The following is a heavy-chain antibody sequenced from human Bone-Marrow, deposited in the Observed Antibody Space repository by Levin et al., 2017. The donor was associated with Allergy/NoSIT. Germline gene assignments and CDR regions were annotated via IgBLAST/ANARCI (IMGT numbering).Heavy chain of an antibody. CDR2: INEDGTTT. D-gene: IGHD3-16*01. CDR1: GFTFSFNW. V-gene: IGHV3-74*01. J-gene: IGHJ4*02. CDR3: ARDFGGATDY. Sequence: GESLKISCVGSGFTFSFNWMHWVRQVPGKGLVWVSRINEDGTTTNYADSVKGRFTISRDNSKNTVFLQMNSLRVEDTAVYYCARDFGGATDYWGQGTLVTVSS.